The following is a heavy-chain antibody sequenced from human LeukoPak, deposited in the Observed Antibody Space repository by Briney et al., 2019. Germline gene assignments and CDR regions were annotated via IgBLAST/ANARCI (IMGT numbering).Heavy chain of an antibody. V-gene: IGHV1-2*02. D-gene: IGHD3-10*01. CDR1: GYTFTSYY. CDR2: INPNSGDT. J-gene: IGHJ4*02. Sequence: ASVKVSCKASGYTFTSYYMRWVRQAPGQGLEWMGWINPNSGDTNYAQKFQGRVTMTRDTSISTAYMELSRLRSDDTAVYYCARDSDPTYYFDSGPYHAYWGQGTLVTVSS. CDR3: ARDSDPTYYFDSGPYHAY.